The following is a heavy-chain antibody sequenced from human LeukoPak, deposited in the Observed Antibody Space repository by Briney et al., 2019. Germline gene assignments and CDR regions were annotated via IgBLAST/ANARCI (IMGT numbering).Heavy chain of an antibody. CDR2: ISDSGGST. V-gene: IGHV3-23*01. CDR3: AKDYTKGVGATDY. J-gene: IGHJ4*01. CDR1: GFTFTSYA. D-gene: IGHD1-26*01. Sequence: GGSLRLSCAASGFTFTSYAMSWVRQAPGKGLEWVSGISDSGGSTYYADSVKGRFTISRDNSKNTLYLQMNSLSAEDTAVYYCAKDYTKGVGATDYWGHGTLVTVSS.